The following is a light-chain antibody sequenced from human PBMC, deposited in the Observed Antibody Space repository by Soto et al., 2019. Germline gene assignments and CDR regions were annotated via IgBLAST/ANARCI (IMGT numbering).Light chain of an antibody. Sequence: EIVLTQSPATLSLSPGEIATLSFRASQSISSYLAWYQQKPGQAPRLLIYDASNRATGTPARFSGSGSGTDFTLTISSLEPEDFAVYYCQQRSYWLTFGEGTKVDIK. CDR2: DAS. CDR3: QQRSYWLT. J-gene: IGKJ4*01. V-gene: IGKV3-11*01. CDR1: QSISSY.